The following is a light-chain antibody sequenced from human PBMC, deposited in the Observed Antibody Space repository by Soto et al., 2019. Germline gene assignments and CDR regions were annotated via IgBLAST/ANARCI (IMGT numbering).Light chain of an antibody. CDR1: SSDVGAYNY. CDR3: SSYTTSRTVL. CDR2: EVS. J-gene: IGLJ2*01. Sequence: QSVLTQPASVSGSPGQSITISCTGTSSDVGAYNYVSWYQQHPDRAPKLMIFEVSDRPSGVSNRFSGSNSGNTASLTISGLQAEDEADYFCSSYTTSRTVLFGGGTKLTVL. V-gene: IGLV2-14*01.